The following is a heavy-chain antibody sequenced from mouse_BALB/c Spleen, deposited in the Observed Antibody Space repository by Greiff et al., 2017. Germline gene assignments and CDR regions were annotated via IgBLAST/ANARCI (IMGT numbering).Heavy chain of an antibody. J-gene: IGHJ4*01. Sequence: QVHVKQSGAELARPGASVKMSCKASGYTFTSYTMHWVKQRPGQGLEWIGYINPSSGYTNYNQKFKDKATLTADKSSSTAYMQLSSLTSEDSAVYYCARHLPYYAMDYWGQGTSVTVSS. CDR3: ARHLPYYAMDY. CDR2: INPSSGYT. V-gene: IGHV1-4*01. CDR1: GYTFTSYT.